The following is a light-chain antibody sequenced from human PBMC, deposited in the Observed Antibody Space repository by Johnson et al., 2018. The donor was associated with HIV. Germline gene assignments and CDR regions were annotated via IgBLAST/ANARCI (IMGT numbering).Light chain of an antibody. J-gene: IGLJ1*01. CDR2: ENN. CDR3: GTWDSSLSAV. Sequence: HSVLTQPPSVSAAPGQKVTISCSGSSSNIGNNYVSWYQQLPGTAPKLLIYENNKRPPGIPDRFSGSKSGTSATLGITGLQTGDEADYYCGTWDSSLSAVFGTGTKVTVL. CDR1: SSNIGNNY. V-gene: IGLV1-51*02.